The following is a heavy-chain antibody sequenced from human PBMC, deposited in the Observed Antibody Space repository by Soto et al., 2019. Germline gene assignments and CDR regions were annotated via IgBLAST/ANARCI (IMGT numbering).Heavy chain of an antibody. D-gene: IGHD2-21*01. V-gene: IGHV1-46*01. CDR1: GSTFTSYY. Sequence: QVQLVQSGAEVKKPGASVKVSCKASGSTFTSYYMHWVRQAPGQGLEWMGIINPSGGSTSYAQKFQGRVTMTRDTSTSTVYMERSSLRSEDTAVYYCARGAYGGEFDYWGQGTLVTVSS. CDR3: ARGAYGGEFDY. J-gene: IGHJ4*02. CDR2: INPSGGST.